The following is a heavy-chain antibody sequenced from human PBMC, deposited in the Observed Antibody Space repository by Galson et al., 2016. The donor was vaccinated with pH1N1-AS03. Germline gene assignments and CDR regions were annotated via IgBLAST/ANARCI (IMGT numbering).Heavy chain of an antibody. Sequence: ETLSLTCDVSGGSILGYQWNWIRLTPGKGLEWIGYVYYSGQTDYSPSLQGRVSISADTSTNQVSLELTSLTAADTSIYYCARHGTTGWSREEDALDIWGQGTVVTVSS. CDR2: VYYSGQT. CDR3: ARHGTTGWSREEDALDI. D-gene: IGHD6-19*01. J-gene: IGHJ3*02. CDR1: GGSILGYQ. V-gene: IGHV4-59*08.